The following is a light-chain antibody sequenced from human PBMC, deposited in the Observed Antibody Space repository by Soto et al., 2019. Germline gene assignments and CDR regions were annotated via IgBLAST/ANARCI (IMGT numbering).Light chain of an antibody. J-gene: IGKJ4*01. Sequence: DIQMTQSPSSVSASVGDRVTITCRASQCISNWLTWYQQKPGKAPNLLIYAASSLEIGVPSRFSGSGYGTDFTLTINSLQPEDFATYYCQQVNSFPHTFGGGTKVEIK. CDR1: QCISNW. V-gene: IGKV1D-12*01. CDR2: AAS. CDR3: QQVNSFPHT.